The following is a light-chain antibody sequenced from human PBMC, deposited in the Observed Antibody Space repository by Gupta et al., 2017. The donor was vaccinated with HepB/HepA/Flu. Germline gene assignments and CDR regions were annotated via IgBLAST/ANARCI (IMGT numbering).Light chain of an antibody. J-gene: IGLJ1*01. CDR3: AAWDNSLSTYV. CDR2: NDD. V-gene: IGLV1-47*02. Sequence: QPVLTQPHSASGTPGQRVAISCSGSSSNVGRDTVYWYRQLPGTAPKLLIYNDDRRPSGVPDRFSGSKSGTSASLAISGLRSEDEADYYCAAWDNSLSTYVFGTGTWVTVL. CDR1: SSNVGRDT.